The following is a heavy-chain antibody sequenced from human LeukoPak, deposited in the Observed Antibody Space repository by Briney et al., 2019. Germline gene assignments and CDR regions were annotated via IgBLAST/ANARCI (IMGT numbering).Heavy chain of an antibody. V-gene: IGHV3-23*01. CDR3: AKDPAGS. D-gene: IGHD2-2*01. J-gene: IGHJ4*02. CDR1: GFSSSAHT. CDR2: ISGSGGST. Sequence: PGGSLRLSCEASGFSSSAHTMNWVRQAPGKGLEWVSAISGSGGSTYYADSVKGRFTISRDNSKNTLYLQMNSLRAEDTAVYYCAKDPAGSGGQGTLVTVSS.